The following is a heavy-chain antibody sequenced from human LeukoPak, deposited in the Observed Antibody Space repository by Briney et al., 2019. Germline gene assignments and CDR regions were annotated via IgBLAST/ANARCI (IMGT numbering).Heavy chain of an antibody. CDR3: AKDGWEARSTYLFDY. CDR2: ISYDGSNK. CDR1: GFPFSSYG. J-gene: IGHJ4*02. D-gene: IGHD1-26*01. V-gene: IGHV3-30*18. Sequence: GGSLRLSCAASGFPFSSYGMHWVRQAPGKRLEWVAVISYDGSNKYYADSVKGRFTISRDNSENALYLQMNSLRAEDTAVYYCAKDGWEARSTYLFDYWGQGTLVTVSS.